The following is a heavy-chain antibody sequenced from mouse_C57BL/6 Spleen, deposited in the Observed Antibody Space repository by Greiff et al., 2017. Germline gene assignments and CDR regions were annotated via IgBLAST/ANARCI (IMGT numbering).Heavy chain of an antibody. V-gene: IGHV1-42*01. D-gene: IGHD2-2*01. Sequence: EVQLQQPGPELVKPGASVKISCKASGYSFTGYYMNWVKQSPEKSLEWIGEINPSTGGTTYNQKFKAKATLTVDKSSSTAYMQLKSLTSEDSAVYYCATWGLRRGKVPYWGQGTLVTVSA. CDR2: INPSTGGT. CDR1: GYSFTGYY. CDR3: ATWGLRRGKVPY. J-gene: IGHJ3*01.